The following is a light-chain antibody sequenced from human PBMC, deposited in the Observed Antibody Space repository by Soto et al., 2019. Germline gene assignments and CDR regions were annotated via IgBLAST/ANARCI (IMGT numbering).Light chain of an antibody. CDR2: DAS. V-gene: IGKV3-11*01. Sequence: TQSPSSLSASVGDRVTITCRASQGIRNDLGWYQQKPGQAPRLLIYDASNRATGIPARFSGSGSGTDFTLTISSLDPEDFAVYYCQQRSDWPLTFGGGTKVEI. CDR3: QQRSDWPLT. J-gene: IGKJ4*01. CDR1: QGIRND.